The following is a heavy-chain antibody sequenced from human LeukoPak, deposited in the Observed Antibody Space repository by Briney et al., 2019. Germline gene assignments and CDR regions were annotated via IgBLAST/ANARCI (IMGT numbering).Heavy chain of an antibody. J-gene: IGHJ5*02. V-gene: IGHV1-46*01. CDR1: GYTFTSYY. D-gene: IGHD2-2*01. Sequence: GASVKVSCKASGYTFTSYYMHWVRQAPGQGLEWMGIINPSGGSTSYAQKFQGRVTMTRDTSTSTVYMELSSLRSEDTAVYYCARAAEDIVVVPAAPLNWFDPWGQGTLVTASS. CDR2: INPSGGST. CDR3: ARAAEDIVVVPAAPLNWFDP.